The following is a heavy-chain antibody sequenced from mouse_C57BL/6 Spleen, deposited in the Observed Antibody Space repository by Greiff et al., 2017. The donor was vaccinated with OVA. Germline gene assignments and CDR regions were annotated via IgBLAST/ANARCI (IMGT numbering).Heavy chain of an antibody. V-gene: IGHV1-50*01. D-gene: IGHD2-5*01. Sequence: QVQLQQSGAELVKPGASVKLSCKASGYTFTSYWMPWVKQRPGQGLEWIGEIDPSGSYTNYNQKFKGKATLTVDTSSSTAYMQLSSLTSEDSAVYYCARSRSNYVWAMDYWGQGTSVTVSS. J-gene: IGHJ4*01. CDR2: IDPSGSYT. CDR1: GYTFTSYW. CDR3: ARSRSNYVWAMDY.